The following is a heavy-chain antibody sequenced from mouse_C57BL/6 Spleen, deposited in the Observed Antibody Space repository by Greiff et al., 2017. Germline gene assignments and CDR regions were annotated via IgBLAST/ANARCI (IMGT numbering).Heavy chain of an antibody. CDR2: IYPGSGNT. Sequence: VKLQESGPELVKPGASVKISCKASGYSFTSYYIHWVKQRPGQGLEWIGWIYPGSGNTKYNEKFKGKATLTADTSSSTAYMQLSSLTSEDSAVYYCAREGYGGGDFDYWGQGTTLTVSS. CDR3: AREGYGGGDFDY. V-gene: IGHV1-66*01. CDR1: GYSFTSYY. D-gene: IGHD1-1*01. J-gene: IGHJ2*01.